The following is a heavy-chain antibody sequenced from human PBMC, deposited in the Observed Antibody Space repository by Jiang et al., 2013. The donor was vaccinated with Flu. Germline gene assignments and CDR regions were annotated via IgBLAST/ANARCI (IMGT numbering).Heavy chain of an antibody. V-gene: IGHV4-59*08. Sequence: VKPSETLSLTCTVSSGSISSHYWSWIRQPPGKGLEWIGYIHNSGTTNYNPSLKSRVTISIDTSTNQFSLKLISVTAPDTAVYYCARSYCGGDCYSMFGYSYYGMDVWGQGTTVTVSS. J-gene: IGHJ6*02. CDR1: SGSISSHY. D-gene: IGHD2-21*02. CDR3: ARSYCGGDCYSMFGYSYYGMDV. CDR2: IHNSGTT.